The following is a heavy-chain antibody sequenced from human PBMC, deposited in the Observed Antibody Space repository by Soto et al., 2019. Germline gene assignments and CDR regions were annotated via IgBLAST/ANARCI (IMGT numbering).Heavy chain of an antibody. D-gene: IGHD2-2*01. J-gene: IGHJ4*02. V-gene: IGHV3-33*01. CDR3: AREILGYCSSTSCSYFDY. CDR2: IWYDGSNK. Sequence: PGGSLRLSCAASGFTFSSYGMHWVRQAPGKGLEWVAVIWYDGSNKYYADSVKGRFTISRDNSKNTLYLQMNSLRAEDTAVYYCAREILGYCSSTSCSYFDYWGQGTLVTVSS. CDR1: GFTFSSYG.